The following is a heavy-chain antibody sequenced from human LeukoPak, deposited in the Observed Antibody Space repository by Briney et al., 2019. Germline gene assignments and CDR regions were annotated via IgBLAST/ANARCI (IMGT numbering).Heavy chain of an antibody. Sequence: GSLRLSCAASGFTFSSYDMHWVRQATGKGLEWVSAIGTAGDTYYPGSVKGRFTISRENAKNSLYLQMNSLRAGDTAVYYCARGLSRDGYNVDYWGQGTLVTVSS. CDR2: IGTAGDT. D-gene: IGHD5-24*01. CDR3: ARGLSRDGYNVDY. V-gene: IGHV3-13*04. J-gene: IGHJ4*02. CDR1: GFTFSSYD.